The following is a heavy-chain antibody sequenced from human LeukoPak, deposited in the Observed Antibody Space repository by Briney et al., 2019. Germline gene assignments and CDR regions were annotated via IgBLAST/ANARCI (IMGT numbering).Heavy chain of an antibody. CDR2: ISYDGSNK. CDR3: ARDDIDY. V-gene: IGHV3-30-3*01. CDR1: GFTFSSYA. J-gene: IGHJ4*02. Sequence: GGSLRLSCAASGFTFSSYAMHWVRQAPGKGLEWVAVISYDGSNKYYADSVKGRFTISRDNSKNTLYLQMNSLRAEDTAVYYCARDDIDYWGQGTLVTVSS.